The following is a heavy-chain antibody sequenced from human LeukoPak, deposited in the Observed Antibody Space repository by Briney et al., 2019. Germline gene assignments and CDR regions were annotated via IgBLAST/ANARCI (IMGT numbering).Heavy chain of an antibody. Sequence: PGGSLRLSCAASGFTVSSNYMSWVRQAPGKGLEWVSVIYSGGSTYYADSVKGRFTISRDNSKNTLYLQMNSLRAEDTTVYYCARESLGLSGYYCYYGMDVWGQGTTVTVSS. D-gene: IGHD3-10*01. CDR2: IYSGGST. V-gene: IGHV3-66*01. J-gene: IGHJ6*02. CDR3: ARESLGLSGYYCYYGMDV. CDR1: GFTVSSNY.